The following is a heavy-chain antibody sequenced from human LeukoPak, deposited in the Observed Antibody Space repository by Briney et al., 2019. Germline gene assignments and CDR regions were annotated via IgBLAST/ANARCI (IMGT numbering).Heavy chain of an antibody. CDR3: ARGKTSQNIVTRKTYNWFDP. J-gene: IGHJ5*02. CDR1: GFTFSSYS. V-gene: IGHV3-48*04. CDR2: ISSSSSTI. Sequence: PRGSLRLSCAASGFTFSSYSMNWVRQAPGRGLEWVSYISSSSSTIYYADSVKGRFTTSRDNAKNSLYLQMKSLRAEDTAVYYCARGKTSQNIVTRKTYNWFDPWGQGTLVTVSS. D-gene: IGHD2/OR15-2a*01.